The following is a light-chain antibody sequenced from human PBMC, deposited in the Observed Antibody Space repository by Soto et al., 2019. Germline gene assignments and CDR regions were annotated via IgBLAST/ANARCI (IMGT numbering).Light chain of an antibody. CDR3: AAWDDSLNGPV. CDR1: NSNIAKNN. V-gene: IGLV1-44*01. J-gene: IGLJ2*01. CDR2: RND. Sequence: QSILTQPPSASVAPGQRVSISCSGSNSNIAKNNVYWYQQLPGTAPKLLIFRNDQRPSGVPDRFSGSKSGTSASLAISGLQSGDEADYYCAAWDDSLNGPVFGGGTKLTVL.